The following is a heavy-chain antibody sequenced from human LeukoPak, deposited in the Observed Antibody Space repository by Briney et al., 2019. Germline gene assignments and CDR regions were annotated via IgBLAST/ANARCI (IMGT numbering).Heavy chain of an antibody. D-gene: IGHD3-10*01. V-gene: IGHV3-33*08. CDR3: AREREPLLWFGLDAFDI. CDR2: IWYDGSNK. CDR1: GFTLSSYA. Sequence: GGSLRLSCAASGFTLSSYAMHWVRQAPGKGLEWVAVIWYDGSNKYYADSVKGRFTISRDNSKNTLYLQMNSLRAEDTAVYYCAREREPLLWFGLDAFDIWGQGTMVTVSS. J-gene: IGHJ3*02.